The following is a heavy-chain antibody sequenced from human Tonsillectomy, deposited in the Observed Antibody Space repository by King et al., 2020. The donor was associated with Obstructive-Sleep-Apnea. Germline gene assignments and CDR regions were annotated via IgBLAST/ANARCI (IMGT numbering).Heavy chain of an antibody. D-gene: IGHD4-17*01. CDR1: GFTFSNYW. CDR3: ASDRPRDDYGDLHEVY. V-gene: IGHV3-7*01. CDR2: IKQDGGEK. Sequence: DVQLVESGGGLVQPGGSLRLSCTVSGFTFSNYWMTWVRQAPGKGLEWVANIKQDGGEKYYVDSVKGRFTISRDNAKNSLYLQMNSLRAEDTAVYYCASDRPRDDYGDLHEVYWGQGTLVTVSS. J-gene: IGHJ4*02.